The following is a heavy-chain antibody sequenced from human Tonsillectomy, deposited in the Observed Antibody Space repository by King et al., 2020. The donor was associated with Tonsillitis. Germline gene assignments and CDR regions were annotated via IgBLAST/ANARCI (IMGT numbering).Heavy chain of an antibody. Sequence: ELVQSGGGVVQPGGSLRLSCAASGITFSSSGMHWVRQAPGKGLEWVAFIWYDGSNKHYADSVKGRFTISRDNSKNTLFLQMNSLRPEDTAVYYCAKEKDRWYYYYGMDVWGQGTTVTVSS. CDR1: GITFSSSG. D-gene: IGHD3-16*01. J-gene: IGHJ6*02. V-gene: IGHV3-30*02. CDR2: IWYDGSNK. CDR3: AKEKDRWYYYYGMDV.